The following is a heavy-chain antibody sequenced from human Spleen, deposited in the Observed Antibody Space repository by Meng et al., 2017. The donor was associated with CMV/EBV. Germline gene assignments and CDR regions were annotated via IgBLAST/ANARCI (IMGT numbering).Heavy chain of an antibody. V-gene: IGHV4-34*01. J-gene: IGHJ4*01. CDR3: ARGRASYCSNGVCSIFDY. CDR1: SFSGYY. Sequence: SFSGYYWSWVRQPPGKGLEWIGEINHSGNSNYNPSLKSRVTISVDTSKNQVSLKLSSVTAADTAVYYCARGRASYCSNGVCSIFDYWGHGTLVTVSS. D-gene: IGHD2-8*01. CDR2: INHSGNS.